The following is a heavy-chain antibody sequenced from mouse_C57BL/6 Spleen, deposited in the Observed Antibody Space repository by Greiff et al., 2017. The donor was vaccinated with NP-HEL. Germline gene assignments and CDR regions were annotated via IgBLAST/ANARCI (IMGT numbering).Heavy chain of an antibody. D-gene: IGHD2-2*01. V-gene: IGHV1-54*01. CDR2: INPGSGGT. CDR1: GYAFTNYL. J-gene: IGHJ3*01. Sequence: VQLQQSGAELVRPGTSVKVSCKASGYAFTNYLIEWVKQRPGQGLEWIGVINPGSGGTNYNEKFKGKATLTADKSSSTAYMQLSSLTSEDSAVYFCARGGPYGYGGFAYWGQGTLVTVSA. CDR3: ARGGPYGYGGFAY.